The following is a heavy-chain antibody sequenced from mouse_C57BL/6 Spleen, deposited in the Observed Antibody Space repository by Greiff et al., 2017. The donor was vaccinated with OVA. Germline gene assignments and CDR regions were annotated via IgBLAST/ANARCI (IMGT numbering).Heavy chain of an antibody. D-gene: IGHD2-4*01. J-gene: IGHJ4*01. V-gene: IGHV14-3*01. CDR1: GFNIKNTY. Sequence: EVQLQQSVAELVRPGASVKLSCTASGFNIKNTYMHWVKQRPEQGLEWIGRIDPANGNTKYAPKFQGKATITADTSSNTAYLQLSSLTSEDTAIYYCASYDYDDDEDYYAMDYWGQGTSVTVSS. CDR2: IDPANGNT. CDR3: ASYDYDDDEDYYAMDY.